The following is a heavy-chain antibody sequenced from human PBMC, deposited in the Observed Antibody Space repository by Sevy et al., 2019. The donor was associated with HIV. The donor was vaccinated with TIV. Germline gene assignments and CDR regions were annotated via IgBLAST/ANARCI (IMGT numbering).Heavy chain of an antibody. V-gene: IGHV1-2*06. CDR2: INPNSGGT. CDR3: ARSDFWSGYYPIYYFDY. CDR1: GYTFTGYY. J-gene: IGHJ4*02. D-gene: IGHD3-3*01. Sequence: ASVKVSCKASGYTFTGYYMHWVRQAPGQGLEWMGRINPNSGGTNYAQMFQGRVTMTRDTSISTAYMELSRLRSDDTAVYYCARSDFWSGYYPIYYFDYWGQGTLVTVSS.